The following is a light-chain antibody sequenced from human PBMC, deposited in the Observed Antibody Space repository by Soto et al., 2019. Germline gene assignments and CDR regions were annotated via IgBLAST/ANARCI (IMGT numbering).Light chain of an antibody. CDR2: GAS. Sequence: DIQMTQSPSPLSASVGDRVTITCRASQTISTYLNWYQQKPGKAPKLLIYGASSLQSGVPSRFSGSGSGTDFTLTISSLQPEDFATYYCQQSYRTPITFGQGTRLEI. CDR3: QQSYRTPIT. V-gene: IGKV1-39*01. CDR1: QTISTY. J-gene: IGKJ5*01.